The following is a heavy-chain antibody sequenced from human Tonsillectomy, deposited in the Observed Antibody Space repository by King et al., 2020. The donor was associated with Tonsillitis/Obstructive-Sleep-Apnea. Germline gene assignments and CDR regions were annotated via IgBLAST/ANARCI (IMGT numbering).Heavy chain of an antibody. Sequence: VQLVESGGGLVQPGGSLRLSCAASGFTFSSYWMTWVRQAPGKGLEWVAKIKQDGNEKYYVGFVKGRFIISRDNAKNTLYLKMNSLRTEDTAVYYCAREVIEATRWADAFDIWGQGTMVTVSS. CDR2: IKQDGNEK. J-gene: IGHJ3*02. CDR1: GFTFSSYW. D-gene: IGHD1-26*01. V-gene: IGHV3-7*04. CDR3: AREVIEATRWADAFDI.